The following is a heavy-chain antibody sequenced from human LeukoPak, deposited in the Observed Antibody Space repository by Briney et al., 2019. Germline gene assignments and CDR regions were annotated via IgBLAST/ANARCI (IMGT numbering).Heavy chain of an antibody. D-gene: IGHD3-22*01. J-gene: IGHJ4*02. CDR1: GFTFSSYG. V-gene: IGHV3-33*01. CDR2: IWYDGSNK. CDR3: ASLGGIYYYDSSGYWTY. Sequence: PGGSLRLSCAASGFTFSSYGMHWVRQAPGKGLEWVAVIWYDGSNKYYADSVKGRFTISRDNSKNTLYLQMNSLRAEDTAVYYCASLGGIYYYDSSGYWTYWGQGTLVTVSS.